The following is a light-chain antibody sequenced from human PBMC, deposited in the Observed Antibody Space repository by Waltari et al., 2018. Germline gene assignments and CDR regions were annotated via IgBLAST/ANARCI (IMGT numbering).Light chain of an antibody. V-gene: IGKV3-15*01. J-gene: IGKJ1*01. CDR1: QSVTNN. CDR3: QQYYDWPPWT. Sequence: EIELTQSPATLSVSPGERATLSCRASQSVTNNLAWYQQKPGQAPRLIIYGASARATGIPARFSGRGSGTEFTLTISSLQSEDFAVYYCQQYYDWPPWTFGQGTKVEVK. CDR2: GAS.